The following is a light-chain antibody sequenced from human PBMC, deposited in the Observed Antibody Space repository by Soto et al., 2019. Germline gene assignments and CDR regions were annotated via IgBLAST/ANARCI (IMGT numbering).Light chain of an antibody. J-gene: IGKJ4*01. CDR2: AAS. CDR1: QDISNY. V-gene: IGKV1-27*01. CDR3: QKYNSAPRT. Sequence: DIQMTQSPSSLSASVGDRVTITCRASQDISNYLAWYQQKPGKVPKLLIYAASTLQSGVPSRFSGSGSGTDLTLTISSLQPEDVATYYCQKYNSAPRTCVGGTKVEIK.